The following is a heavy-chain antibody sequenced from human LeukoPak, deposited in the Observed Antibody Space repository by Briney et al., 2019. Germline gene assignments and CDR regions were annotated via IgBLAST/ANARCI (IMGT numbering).Heavy chain of an antibody. V-gene: IGHV1-46*01. CDR1: GYTFTGYY. CDR2: INPSGGST. J-gene: IGHJ4*02. Sequence: ASVKVSCKASGYTFTGYYMHWVRQAPGQGLEWMGWINPSGGSTSYAQKFQGRVTMTRGTSTSTVYMELSSLRSEDTAVYYCARLAVAGADTEDYWGQGTLVTVSS. CDR3: ARLAVAGADTEDY. D-gene: IGHD6-19*01.